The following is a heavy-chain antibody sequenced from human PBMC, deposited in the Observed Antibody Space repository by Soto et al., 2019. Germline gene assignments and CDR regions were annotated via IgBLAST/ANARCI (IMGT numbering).Heavy chain of an antibody. Sequence: SETLSLTCAVSGGSISSSNWWSWVRQPPGKGLEWIGEIYHSGSTNYNPSLKSRVTISVDKSKNQFSLKLSSVTAADTAVYYCARAAHDYGDSRLYYYCGMEVWGQGTTVTVSS. CDR3: ARAAHDYGDSRLYYYCGMEV. D-gene: IGHD4-17*01. CDR2: IYHSGST. CDR1: GGSISSSNW. J-gene: IGHJ6*02. V-gene: IGHV4-4*02.